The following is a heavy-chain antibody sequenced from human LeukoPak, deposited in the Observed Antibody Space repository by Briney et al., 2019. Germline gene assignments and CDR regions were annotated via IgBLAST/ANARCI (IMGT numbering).Heavy chain of an antibody. CDR2: IYTSGST. J-gene: IGHJ4*02. D-gene: IGHD2-2*02. CDR3: ASRPYTYGDFDN. Sequence: PSGTLSLTCTVSSGSISSYYWSWIRQPAGKGLEWIGRIYTSGSTNYNPSLKSRVTISIDMSRNQFSLKLSSLTAADTAVYYCASRPYTYGDFDNWGPGTLVTV. V-gene: IGHV4-4*07. CDR1: SGSISSYY.